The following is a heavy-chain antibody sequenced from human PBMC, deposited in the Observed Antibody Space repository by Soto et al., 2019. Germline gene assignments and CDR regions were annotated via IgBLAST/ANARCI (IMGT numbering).Heavy chain of an antibody. CDR1: GFSLTTSGVG. CDR2: IYWNDDK. V-gene: IGHV2-5*01. Sequence: QITLKESGPTLVKPTQTLTLTCTFSGFSLTTSGVGVGWIRQPPGKALEWLALIYWNDDKRYRASLKSRLTITKDTSRNQVVLTMINMDPVDTATYYCTLTPDKAGGRRWFDPWGQGILVTVSS. J-gene: IGHJ5*02. CDR3: TLTPDKAGGRRWFDP. D-gene: IGHD3-16*01.